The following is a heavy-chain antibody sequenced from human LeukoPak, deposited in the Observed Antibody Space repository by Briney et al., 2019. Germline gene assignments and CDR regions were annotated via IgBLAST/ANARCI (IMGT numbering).Heavy chain of an antibody. CDR1: GGSFSGYY. Sequence: PSETLSLTCAVYGGSFSGYYWSWIRQPPGKGLEWIGEINHSGSTNCNPSLKSRVTISVDTSKNQFSLKLSSVTAADTAVYYCARGRRYESCSSTSCRVYNWFDPWGQGTLVTVSS. CDR2: INHSGST. V-gene: IGHV4-34*01. CDR3: ARGRRYESCSSTSCRVYNWFDP. J-gene: IGHJ5*02. D-gene: IGHD2-2*01.